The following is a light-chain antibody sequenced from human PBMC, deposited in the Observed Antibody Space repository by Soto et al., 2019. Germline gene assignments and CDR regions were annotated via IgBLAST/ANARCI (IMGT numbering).Light chain of an antibody. CDR1: SSDVGYYNY. V-gene: IGLV2-8*01. CDR3: SSYAGSNNYV. CDR2: EVT. Sequence: QAVVTQPPSASGSPGQSVTISCTGTSSDVGYYNYVSWYQQHPGKAPKLMIYEVTKRPSGVPDRFSASKSGNTASLTVSGLQAEDEADYYCSSYAGSNNYVFGSGTKLTVL. J-gene: IGLJ1*01.